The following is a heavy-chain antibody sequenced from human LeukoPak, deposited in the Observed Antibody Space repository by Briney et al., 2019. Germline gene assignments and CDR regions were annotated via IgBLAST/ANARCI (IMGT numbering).Heavy chain of an antibody. Sequence: PGASVKVSCKASGYTFTSYDINWVRQATGQGLEWMGWMNPNSGNTGYAQKFQGRVTMTRNTSISTAYMELSSLRSEDTAVYYCARDRTYDFWSGYYTGENWFDPWGQGTLVTVSS. CDR1: GYTFTSYD. CDR3: ARDRTYDFWSGYYTGENWFDP. CDR2: MNPNSGNT. D-gene: IGHD3-3*01. J-gene: IGHJ5*02. V-gene: IGHV1-8*01.